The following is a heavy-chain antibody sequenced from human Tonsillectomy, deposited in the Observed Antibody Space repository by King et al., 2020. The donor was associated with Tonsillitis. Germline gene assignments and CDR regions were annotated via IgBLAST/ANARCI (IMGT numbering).Heavy chain of an antibody. CDR2: ISSGGDNI. CDR3: ASSLRGLGVFDS. D-gene: IGHD3-10*01. CDR1: LFTFSDYY. Sequence: QLVQSGGGLVKPGGSLRLSCAASLFTFSDYYMTWIRQAPGKGLEWISYISSGGDNIYYADSVKGRFTISRDNAKNSLYLQMNSLRVEDTAVYYCASSLRGLGVFDSWGQGTLVTVSS. J-gene: IGHJ4*02. V-gene: IGHV3-11*01.